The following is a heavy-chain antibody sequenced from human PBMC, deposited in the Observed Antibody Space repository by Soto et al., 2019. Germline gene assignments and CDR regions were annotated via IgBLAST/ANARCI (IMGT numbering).Heavy chain of an antibody. Sequence: ASVKVSCKASGYTFTSYAMHWVRQAPGQRLEWMGWINAGNGNTKYSQKFQGRVTITRDTSASTAYMELSSLRSEDTAVYYCARAFGYGFWSGLPWGQGTLVTVSS. CDR3: ARAFGYGFWSGLP. D-gene: IGHD3-3*01. CDR2: INAGNGNT. V-gene: IGHV1-3*01. J-gene: IGHJ5*02. CDR1: GYTFTSYA.